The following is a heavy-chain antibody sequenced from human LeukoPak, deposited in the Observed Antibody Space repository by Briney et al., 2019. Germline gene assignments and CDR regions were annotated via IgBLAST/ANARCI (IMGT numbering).Heavy chain of an antibody. J-gene: IGHJ5*02. V-gene: IGHV4-4*09. CDR2: MHISEST. CDR3: ARQIKDSSWFDP. CDR1: GDSISTNY. Sequence: SETLSLTCTVSGDSISTNYWSWIRQPPGKGLEWIGYMHISESTDYNPSLTSRVTVSVDTSKNQFSLKLSSVTAADTAVYYCARQIKDSSWFDPWGQGTLVTVSS. D-gene: IGHD2-15*01.